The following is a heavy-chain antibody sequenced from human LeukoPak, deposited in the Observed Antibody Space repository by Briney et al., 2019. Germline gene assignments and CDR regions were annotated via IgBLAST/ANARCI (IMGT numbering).Heavy chain of an antibody. CDR1: GCSFSNDW. CDR2: IYPGDSDT. Sequence: GESLKISCKGSGCSFSNDWIGWVRQMPGKGLEWMGIIYPGDSDTKYSPSFQGQVTISADKSISTAYLQWSSLEASDTAMYYCARRGCNGGSCYGYWGQGTLVTVSS. V-gene: IGHV5-51*01. D-gene: IGHD2-15*01. CDR3: ARRGCNGGSCYGY. J-gene: IGHJ4*02.